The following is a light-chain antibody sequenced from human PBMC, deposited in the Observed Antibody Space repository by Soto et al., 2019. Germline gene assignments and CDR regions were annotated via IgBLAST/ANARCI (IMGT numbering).Light chain of an antibody. V-gene: IGKV1-5*03. J-gene: IGKJ1*01. CDR3: QQYNSYPWT. Sequence: DIQMTQSPSTLSASVGDRVTITCLASQSISSWLAWYQQKPGKAPKLLIYKASSLESGVPSRFSGSGSGTEFTLTISSLQPDDFATYYGQQYNSYPWTFGQGTKVEIK. CDR1: QSISSW. CDR2: KAS.